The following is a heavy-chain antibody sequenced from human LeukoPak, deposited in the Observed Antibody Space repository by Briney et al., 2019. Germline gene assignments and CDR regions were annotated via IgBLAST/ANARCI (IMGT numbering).Heavy chain of an antibody. CDR2: ISSGSKYI. CDR1: TFTFSSYS. V-gene: IGHV3-21*01. CDR3: ARALSYSYGSMDF. D-gene: IGHD5-18*01. J-gene: IGHJ4*02. Sequence: GGSLRLSCATSTFTFSSYSMNWVRQVPGKGLEWVSSISSGSKYIYNADSVKGRFTISRDNAKNSLYLQMNSLRAEDTAVYYCARALSYSYGSMDFWGQGTLVIVSS.